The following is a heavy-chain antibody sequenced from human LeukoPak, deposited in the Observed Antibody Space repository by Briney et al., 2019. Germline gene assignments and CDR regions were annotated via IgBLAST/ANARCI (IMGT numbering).Heavy chain of an antibody. D-gene: IGHD3-10*01. CDR3: ARTIRGY. CDR1: GFTFSNYW. Sequence: GGSLRLSCAASGFTFSNYWMSWVRQAPGQGLEWVANIKEDGSEKYYVDSVKGRFTISRDNAKNSLYLQMNSLRAEDTAVYYCARTIRGYWGQGTLLTVSS. J-gene: IGHJ4*02. CDR2: IKEDGSEK. V-gene: IGHV3-7*01.